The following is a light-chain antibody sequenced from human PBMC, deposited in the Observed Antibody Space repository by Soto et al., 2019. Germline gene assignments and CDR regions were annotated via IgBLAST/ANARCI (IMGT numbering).Light chain of an antibody. CDR1: QSVTSNY. V-gene: IGKV3-20*01. CDR2: GAF. J-gene: IGKJ1*01. Sequence: EIVLTQSPGTVSLSPGERATLSCRASQSVTSNYVAWYQQKPGQAPRLLIYGAFSRPTGIPDRFSGSGSGTGFTLTISRLEPEDFAVYHCQQYGTSPWTFGQGTKVEVK. CDR3: QQYGTSPWT.